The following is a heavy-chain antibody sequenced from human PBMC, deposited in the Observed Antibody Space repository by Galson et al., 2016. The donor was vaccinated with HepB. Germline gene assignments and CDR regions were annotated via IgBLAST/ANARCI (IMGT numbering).Heavy chain of an antibody. D-gene: IGHD2-2*01. CDR3: ARGGCRGSSCYYDY. CDR1: GYTFTNSY. V-gene: IGHV1-46*01. CDR2: VDPSGDRT. J-gene: IGHJ4*02. Sequence: SVKVSCKASGYTFTNSYIHWVRQAPGQGLECMGIVDPSGDRTTYAQQFQGRVTMTSDTSTSTVYMDLSSLRSDDTAVYYCARGGCRGSSCYYDYWGQGALVTVTS.